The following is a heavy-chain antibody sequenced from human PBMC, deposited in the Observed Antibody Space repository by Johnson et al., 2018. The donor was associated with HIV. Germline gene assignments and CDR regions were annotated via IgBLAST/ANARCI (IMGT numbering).Heavy chain of an antibody. D-gene: IGHD3-16*01. CDR1: GFTFSSYA. J-gene: IGHJ3*02. V-gene: IGHV3-30*04. Sequence: QLVESGGGVVQAGRSLRLSCAASGFTFSSYAMHWVRQAPGKGLEWVAVISYDGSNKYYADSVKGRFTISRDNSKNTLYLQMNSLRAEDTAVYYCATGGTGGAFDIWGQGTMVTVSS. CDR2: ISYDGSNK. CDR3: ATGGTGGAFDI.